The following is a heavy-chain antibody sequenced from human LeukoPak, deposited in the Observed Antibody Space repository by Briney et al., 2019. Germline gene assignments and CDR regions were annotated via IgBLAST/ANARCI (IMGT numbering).Heavy chain of an antibody. D-gene: IGHD2-21*01. J-gene: IGHJ6*03. CDR1: GFTFSSYG. V-gene: IGHV3-74*01. CDR3: ARKIVDYYYMDV. CDR2: INTDGSST. Sequence: GGSLRLSCAASGFTFSSYGMHWVRQGPGKGLVWVSRINTDGSSTSYADSVKGRFTISRDNAKNTLYLQMNNLRAEDTAVYYCARKIVDYYYMDVWGKGTTVTVSS.